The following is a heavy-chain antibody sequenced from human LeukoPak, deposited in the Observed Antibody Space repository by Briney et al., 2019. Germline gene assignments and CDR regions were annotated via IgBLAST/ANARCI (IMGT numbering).Heavy chain of an antibody. V-gene: IGHV4-59*08. CDR1: GGSISSYY. CDR2: IYYSGST. CDR3: ARRTITMVRGVPLYYFDY. Sequence: SETLSLTCTVSGGSISSYYWNWIRQPPGKGLEWIGDIYYSGSTNYNPSLKSRVTVSVDTSKNQFSLKLSSVTAADTAVYYCARRTITMVRGVPLYYFDYWGQGTLVTVSS. J-gene: IGHJ4*02. D-gene: IGHD3-10*01.